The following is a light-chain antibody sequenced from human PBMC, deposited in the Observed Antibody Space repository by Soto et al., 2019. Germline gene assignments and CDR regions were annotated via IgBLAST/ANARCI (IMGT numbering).Light chain of an antibody. CDR2: DAS. CDR3: QQYDLYWT. Sequence: DLQLTQSPSMQSASVGDRVTITCRASQTIDKKLAWYQQKPGKAPKLLIFDASTLETGVPLRFSGSGSGTEFSLSINSLQPEDFGTYFCQQYDLYWTFGQGTKVDIK. CDR1: QTIDKK. J-gene: IGKJ1*01. V-gene: IGKV1-5*01.